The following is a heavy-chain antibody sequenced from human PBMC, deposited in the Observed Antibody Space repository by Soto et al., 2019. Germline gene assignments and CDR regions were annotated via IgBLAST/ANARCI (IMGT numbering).Heavy chain of an antibody. Sequence: SETLSLTCTVSGGSISSDYYHWTWIRQSPGKGLEWIGYIHHSGSILYNPSLKSRLTISVDTSKNQFSLHLTSVTAADTAVYFCARIFCSGGSCYYYYYYMAVWGKGPGVTVSS. V-gene: IGHV4-30-4*08. CDR1: GGSISSDYYH. J-gene: IGHJ6*03. D-gene: IGHD2-15*01. CDR3: ARIFCSGGSCYYYYYYMAV. CDR2: IHHSGSI.